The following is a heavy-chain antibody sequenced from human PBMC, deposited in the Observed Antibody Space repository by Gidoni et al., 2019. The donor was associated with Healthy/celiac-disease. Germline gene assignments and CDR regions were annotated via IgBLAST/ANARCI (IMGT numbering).Heavy chain of an antibody. Sequence: QVQLVQSGAEVKKPGSSVKVSCKASGGTFSSYAISWLRQAPGQGLEWMGGIIPIFGTANYAQKFQGRVTITADESTSTAYMELSSLRSEDTAVYYCARGDQDIVVVVAAPYGYGMDVWGQGTTVTVSS. CDR3: ARGDQDIVVVVAAPYGYGMDV. CDR1: GGTFSSYA. D-gene: IGHD2-15*01. J-gene: IGHJ6*02. CDR2: IIPIFGTA. V-gene: IGHV1-69*01.